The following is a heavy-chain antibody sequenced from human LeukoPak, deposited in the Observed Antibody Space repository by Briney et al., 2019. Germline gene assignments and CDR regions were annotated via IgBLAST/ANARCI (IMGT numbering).Heavy chain of an antibody. CDR2: ISGSGTYT. CDR3: AKDPNRPGY. CDR1: GFTFSSYA. V-gene: IGHV3-23*01. Sequence: GGSLRLSCAASGFTFSSYAMSWVRQAPGKGLEWVSTISGSGTYTYYADSVKGRFTISRDNSKNTLYLQMNSLRAEDTAVYYCAKDPNRPGYWGQGTLVTVSS. J-gene: IGHJ4*02. D-gene: IGHD2/OR15-2a*01.